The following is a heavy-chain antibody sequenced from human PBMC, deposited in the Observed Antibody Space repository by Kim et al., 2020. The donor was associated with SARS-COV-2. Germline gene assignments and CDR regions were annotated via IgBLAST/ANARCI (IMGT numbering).Heavy chain of an antibody. CDR1: GFTFSSYG. CDR2: ISYDGSNK. CDR3: AKVSTVVTRDYYYYGMDV. V-gene: IGHV3-30*18. Sequence: GGSLRLSCAASGFTFSSYGMHWVRQAPGKGLEWVAVISYDGSNKYYADSVKGRFTISRDNSKNTLYLQMNSLRAEDTAVYYCAKVSTVVTRDYYYYGMDVWGQGTTVTVSS. D-gene: IGHD4-17*01. J-gene: IGHJ6*02.